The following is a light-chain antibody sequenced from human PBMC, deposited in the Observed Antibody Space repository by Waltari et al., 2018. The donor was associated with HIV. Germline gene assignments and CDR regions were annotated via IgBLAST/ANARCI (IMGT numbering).Light chain of an antibody. CDR2: GNT. J-gene: IGLJ1*01. CDR1: SSNIGAGSD. V-gene: IGLV1-40*01. CDR3: QSYDRSLSGFV. Sequence: QSVLTQPPSVSGAPGQRVTISCTGSSSNIGAGSDVHWYQQLPGTAPKLLLYGNTNRPSGVPDRFSGSKSGTSASLAITGLQAEDEADYYCQSYDRSLSGFVFGTGTKVTVL.